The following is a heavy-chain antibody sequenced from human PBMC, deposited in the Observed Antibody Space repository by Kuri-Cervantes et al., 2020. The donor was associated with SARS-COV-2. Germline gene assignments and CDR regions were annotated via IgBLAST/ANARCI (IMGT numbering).Heavy chain of an antibody. Sequence: SETLSLTCTVSGGSISSSSYYWGWIRQPPGKGLEWIGSIYYSGSTYYNPSLKSRVTISVDTSKNQFSLKLSSVTAADTAVYYCARRLAVAGLTWFDPWGQGTLVTVSS. CDR1: GGSISSSSYY. D-gene: IGHD6-19*01. CDR3: ARRLAVAGLTWFDP. V-gene: IGHV4-39*01. J-gene: IGHJ5*02. CDR2: IYYSGST.